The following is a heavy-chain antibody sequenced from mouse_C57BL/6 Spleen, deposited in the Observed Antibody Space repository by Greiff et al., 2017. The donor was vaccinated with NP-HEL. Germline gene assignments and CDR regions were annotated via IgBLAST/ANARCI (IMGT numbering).Heavy chain of an antibody. V-gene: IGHV5-17*01. J-gene: IGHJ3*01. CDR1: GFTFSDYG. CDR2: ISSGSSTI. CDR3: AYGSSSAWFAC. Sequence: EVMLVESGGGLVKPGGSLKLSCAASGFTFSDYGMHWVRQAPEKGLEWVAYISSGSSTIYYADTVKGRFTISRDNAKNTLFLQMTSLRSEDTAMYYCAYGSSSAWFACWGQGTLVTVSA. D-gene: IGHD1-1*01.